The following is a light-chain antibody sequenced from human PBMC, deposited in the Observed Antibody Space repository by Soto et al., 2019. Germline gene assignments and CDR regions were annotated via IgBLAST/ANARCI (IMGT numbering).Light chain of an antibody. CDR1: QSVSSSY. J-gene: IGKJ1*01. Sequence: EIMLTQSPATLSLSPGERATLSCRARQSVSSSYLAWYQQRPGQAPRLLIYGASIRATGIPDRFSGSGSGTDFTLTISRLEPEDFAVYFCQQHGSSPWTFGQGTKVDI. V-gene: IGKV3-20*01. CDR2: GAS. CDR3: QQHGSSPWT.